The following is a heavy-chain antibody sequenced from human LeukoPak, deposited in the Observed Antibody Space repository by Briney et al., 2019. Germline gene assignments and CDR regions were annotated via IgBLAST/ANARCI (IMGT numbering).Heavy chain of an antibody. Sequence: GGSLRLSCAASGFTFSSYWMHWVRQAPGKGLVWVSRVNSDGTGTTYADSVEGRFTISRDDAKNTVYLQMHSLRAEDTAIYYCIRTLIVATSPYMDVWGKGTTVTVSS. CDR2: VNSDGTGT. J-gene: IGHJ6*03. D-gene: IGHD5-12*01. CDR3: IRTLIVATSPYMDV. CDR1: GFTFSSYW. V-gene: IGHV3-74*01.